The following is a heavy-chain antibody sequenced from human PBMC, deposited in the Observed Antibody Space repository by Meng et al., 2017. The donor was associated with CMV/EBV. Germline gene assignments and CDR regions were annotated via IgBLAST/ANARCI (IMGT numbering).Heavy chain of an antibody. J-gene: IGHJ6*02. V-gene: IGHV4-59*01. CDR1: GGSISSYY. D-gene: IGHD4-17*01. CDR3: ARVYGDYADNYYYYGMDV. CDR2: IYYSGST. Sequence: GSLRLSCTVSGGSISSYYWSWIRQPPGKGLEWIGYIYYSGSTNCNPSLKSRVTISVDTSKNQFSLKLSSVTAADTAVYYCARVYGDYADNYYYYGMDVWGQGTTVTVSS.